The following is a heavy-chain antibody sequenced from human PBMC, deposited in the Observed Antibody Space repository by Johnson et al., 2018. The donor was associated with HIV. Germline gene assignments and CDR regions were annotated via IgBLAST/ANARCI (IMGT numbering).Heavy chain of an antibody. Sequence: QVQLVESGGGVVQPGRSLRLSCAASGFTFSSYAMHWVRQAPGKGLEWVAFIRYDGSNKYYADSVKGRFTISRDNAKNSLYLQMNSLRAEDTAVFYCARDRSKLLYPFDAFDIWGQGTMVTVSS. CDR3: ARDRSKLLYPFDAFDI. CDR1: GFTFSSYA. V-gene: IGHV3-33*08. CDR2: IRYDGSNK. J-gene: IGHJ3*02. D-gene: IGHD2-21*02.